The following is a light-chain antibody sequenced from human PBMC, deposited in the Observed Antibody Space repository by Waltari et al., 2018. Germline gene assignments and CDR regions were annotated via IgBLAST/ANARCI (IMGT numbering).Light chain of an antibody. CDR1: SSDVGAYNY. J-gene: IGLJ1*01. CDR2: DVT. V-gene: IGLV2-14*01. CDR3: SSYRSSSYV. Sequence: QSALTQPASVSGSPGQSITISCTGTSSDVGAYNYVSWYQQYPGKAPKLMIYDVTKRPSGVANRVSGSKAGNTASLTISGLQAEDEADYYCSSYRSSSYVFGTGTKVTVL.